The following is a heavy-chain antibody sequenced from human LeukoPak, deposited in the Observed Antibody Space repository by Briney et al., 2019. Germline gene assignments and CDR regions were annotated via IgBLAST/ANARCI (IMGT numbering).Heavy chain of an antibody. V-gene: IGHV1-24*01. CDR3: ATGAYCGGDCHMAPFDY. Sequence: VASVKVSCKVPGYTLTELSMHWVRQAPGKGLGWMGGFDPEDGETIYAQKFQGRVTMTEDTSTGTAYMELSSLRSEDTAVYYCATGAYCGGDCHMAPFDYWGQGTLVTVSS. D-gene: IGHD2-21*02. CDR2: FDPEDGET. CDR1: GYTLTELS. J-gene: IGHJ4*02.